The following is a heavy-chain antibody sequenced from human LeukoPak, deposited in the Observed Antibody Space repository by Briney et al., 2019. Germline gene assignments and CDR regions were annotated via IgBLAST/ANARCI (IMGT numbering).Heavy chain of an antibody. CDR3: ARSIAADNYYYYYYYMDV. CDR2: ISSSSSYI. CDR1: GFTVSSNY. D-gene: IGHD6-13*01. J-gene: IGHJ6*03. Sequence: PGGSLRLSCAASGFTVSSNYMSWVRQAPGKGLEWVSSISSSSSYIYYADSVKGRFTISRDNAKNSLYLQMNSLRAEDTAVYYCARSIAADNYYYYYYYMDVWGKGTTVTVSS. V-gene: IGHV3-21*01.